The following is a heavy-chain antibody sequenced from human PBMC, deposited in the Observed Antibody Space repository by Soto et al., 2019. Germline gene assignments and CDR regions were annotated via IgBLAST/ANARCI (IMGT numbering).Heavy chain of an antibody. V-gene: IGHV3-30*18. CDR1: GFTFSSNV. Sequence: QMQLMESGGGVVQPGRSLRLSCAASGFTFSSNVMHWVRQAPGKGLEWVAVISHDGRSKYYGDSVKGRFIISRDNSKNTLNLQMDSLRTEDTAVYYCAKDRSYSWSFDYWGQGTLVTVSS. D-gene: IGHD1-26*01. CDR2: ISHDGRSK. CDR3: AKDRSYSWSFDY. J-gene: IGHJ4*02.